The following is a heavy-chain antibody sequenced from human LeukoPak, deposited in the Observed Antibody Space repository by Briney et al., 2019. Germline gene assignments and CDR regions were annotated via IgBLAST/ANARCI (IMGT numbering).Heavy chain of an antibody. CDR3: AKGYCSSTRCAFDI. D-gene: IGHD2-2*01. CDR1: GVTFDDYA. V-gene: IGHV3-9*03. J-gene: IGHJ3*02. Sequence: PGGSLRLSCAASGVTFDDYAMHWVRQAPGKGLEWVSGISWNSGSIVYAVSVKGRFTISRDNAKNSLYLQMNSLRAEDMALYYCAKGYCSSTRCAFDIWGQGTMVTVSS. CDR2: ISWNSGSI.